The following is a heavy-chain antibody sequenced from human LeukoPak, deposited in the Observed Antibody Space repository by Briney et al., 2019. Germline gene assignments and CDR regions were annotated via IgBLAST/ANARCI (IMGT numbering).Heavy chain of an antibody. CDR1: GFTFSSYG. Sequence: PGGSLRLSCAASGFTFSSYGMHWVRQAPGKGLEWVAVISYDGSNKYYADSVKGRFTISRDNSKNTLYLQMNSLRAEDTAVYYCARDYIVATISYYMDVWGKGTTVTVSS. J-gene: IGHJ6*03. V-gene: IGHV3-30*03. D-gene: IGHD5-12*01. CDR2: ISYDGSNK. CDR3: ARDYIVATISYYMDV.